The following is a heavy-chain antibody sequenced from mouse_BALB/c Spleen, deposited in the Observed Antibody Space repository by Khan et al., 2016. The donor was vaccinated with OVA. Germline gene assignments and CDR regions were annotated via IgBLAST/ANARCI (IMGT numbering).Heavy chain of an antibody. J-gene: IGHJ3*01. CDR2: INPSTDYT. CDR3: VNHGSSSAWFTY. CDR1: GYTFTSYW. V-gene: IGHV1-7*01. D-gene: IGHD1-1*01. Sequence: QVQLQQSGAELAKPGASVKMSCKASGYTFTSYWMHWVKQRPGQGLEWIGYINPSTDYTEYNQKFKDKATLTVDKSSSTAYMQLTSLTSEDSAVYHCVNHGSSSAWFTYWGQGTLVTVSA.